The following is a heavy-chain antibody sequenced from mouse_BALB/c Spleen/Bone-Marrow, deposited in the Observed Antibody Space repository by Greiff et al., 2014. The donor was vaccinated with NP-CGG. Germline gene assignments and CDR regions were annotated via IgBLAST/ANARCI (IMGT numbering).Heavy chain of an antibody. D-gene: IGHD1-1*01. CDR2: IDPANGNT. J-gene: IGHJ3*01. CDR1: GFNIKDTY. Sequence: EVQLQQSGAELVKPGASVKLSCTASGFNIKDTYMHWVKQRPEQGLEWIGRIDPANGNTKYDPKFQGKATITADTSSNSAYLQLSSLTCGDTAVYYCASYYYGSSQFAYWGQGTLVTVSA. V-gene: IGHV14-3*02. CDR3: ASYYYGSSQFAY.